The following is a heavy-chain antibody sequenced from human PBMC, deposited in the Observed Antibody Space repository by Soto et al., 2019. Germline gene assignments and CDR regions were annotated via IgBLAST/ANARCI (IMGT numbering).Heavy chain of an antibody. CDR3: ATEPIYDNDGCGYYPLGH. CDR2: ISAHNGDT. J-gene: IGHJ4*02. D-gene: IGHD3-22*01. CDR1: GYSFATYG. Sequence: QVQLVQSGAEVKKPGASVKVSCKASGYSFATYGLSWVRQAPGQGLECVGWISAHNGDTHYSQKFQGRVTLTTDTSTNTGYMERRRLTYDDTAVYVCATEPIYDNDGCGYYPLGHWGQGTLVTVSS. V-gene: IGHV1-18*04.